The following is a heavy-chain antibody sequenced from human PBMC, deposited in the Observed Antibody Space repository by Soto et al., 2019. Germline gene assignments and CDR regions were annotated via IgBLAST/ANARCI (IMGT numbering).Heavy chain of an antibody. Sequence: SETLSLTCTVSGGSISSYYWSWIRQPPGKGLEWIGNIHYNGNTKYSPSLKSRVTMSVDTSKSHFSLKLISVTTADTAVYFCAREGNLGRWIQPLDSWGQGTLVTVSS. CDR3: AREGNLGRWIQPLDS. CDR2: IHYNGNT. J-gene: IGHJ4*02. CDR1: GGSISSYY. D-gene: IGHD2-2*03. V-gene: IGHV4-59*01.